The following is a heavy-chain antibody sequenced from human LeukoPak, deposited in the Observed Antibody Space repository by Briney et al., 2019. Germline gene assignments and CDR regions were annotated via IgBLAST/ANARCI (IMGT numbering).Heavy chain of an antibody. V-gene: IGHV1-3*03. CDR3: ARDRGYCSGGSCASQWRNWFDP. D-gene: IGHD2-15*01. Sequence: ASVKVSCKASGYTFTSYAMHWVRQTPGQKLEWMRWINAGNGNTKYSQEFQGRVTITRDTSASTAYMELSSLRSEDMAVYYCARDRGYCSGGSCASQWRNWFDPWGQGTLVTVSS. CDR2: INAGNGNT. J-gene: IGHJ5*02. CDR1: GYTFTSYA.